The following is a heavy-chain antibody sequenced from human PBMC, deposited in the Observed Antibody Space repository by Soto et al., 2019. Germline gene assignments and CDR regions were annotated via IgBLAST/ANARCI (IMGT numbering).Heavy chain of an antibody. J-gene: IGHJ4*02. V-gene: IGHV3-66*01. CDR2: IYSDGST. CDR1: GFTVNSNY. Sequence: GGSLRLSSAASGFTVNSNYMSWVRQAPGKGLEWVSVIYSDGSTYYADSVKGRFIISRDNSNNTLYFQMNSLRAEDTAVYYCATLTKYDILTGFYPCWGQGTLVTVSS. D-gene: IGHD3-9*01. CDR3: ATLTKYDILTGFYPC.